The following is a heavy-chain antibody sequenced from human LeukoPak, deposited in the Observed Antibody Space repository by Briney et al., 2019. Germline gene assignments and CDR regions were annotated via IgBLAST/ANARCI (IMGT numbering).Heavy chain of an antibody. CDR1: GGSFSGYY. V-gene: IGHV4-34*01. Sequence: SETLSLTCAVYGGSFSGYYWSWLRQPPGKGLEWLGEINHSGSTNYNPSLKSRVTISVDTSKNQFSLKLSSVTAADTAVYYCATSGYCSSTSCYPYYMDVWGKGTTVTVSS. CDR2: INHSGST. D-gene: IGHD2-2*01. CDR3: ATSGYCSSTSCYPYYMDV. J-gene: IGHJ6*03.